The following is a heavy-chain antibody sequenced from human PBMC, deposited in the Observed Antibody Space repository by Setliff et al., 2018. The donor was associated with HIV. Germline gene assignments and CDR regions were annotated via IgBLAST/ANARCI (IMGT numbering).Heavy chain of an antibody. CDR1: GFTFDDHG. V-gene: IGHV3-20*04. J-gene: IGHJ6*02. CDR2: ISWNGGSI. Sequence: GESLRLSCVVSGFTFDDHGMIWVRQGPGKGLEWVAGISWNGGSIGYIDSVKGRFTISRDNAENSVYLQMNSLRAEDTALYYCARGLYDILTGALDVWGQGTTVTVSS. D-gene: IGHD3-9*01. CDR3: ARGLYDILTGALDV.